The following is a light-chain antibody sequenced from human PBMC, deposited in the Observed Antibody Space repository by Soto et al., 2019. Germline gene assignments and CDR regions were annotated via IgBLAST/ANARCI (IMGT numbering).Light chain of an antibody. V-gene: IGKV1-5*03. Sequence: LQMTQSPSTLSASVGDTVTITCRASQSINSGLAWYQQKPGRAPKLLIYKASSLESGVPSRFSGSGYGTEFTLTISSLLPEDFATCYCQQYNYLWTFGQGTEVEIK. CDR3: QQYNYLWT. CDR1: QSINSG. J-gene: IGKJ1*01. CDR2: KAS.